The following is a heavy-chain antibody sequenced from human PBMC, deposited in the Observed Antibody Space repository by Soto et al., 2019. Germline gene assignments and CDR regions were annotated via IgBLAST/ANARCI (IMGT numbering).Heavy chain of an antibody. V-gene: IGHV1-69*01. Sequence: QVQPVQSGAEVPKPGSSVTVSCKASGGTFSSYAISWVRQAPGQGLEWMGGIIPIFGTANYAQKFQGRVTITADESTSTAYMELSSLRSEDTAVYYCARALSIAAAGTGWFDPWGQGTLVTVSS. D-gene: IGHD6-13*01. CDR2: IIPIFGTA. J-gene: IGHJ5*02. CDR1: GGTFSSYA. CDR3: ARALSIAAAGTGWFDP.